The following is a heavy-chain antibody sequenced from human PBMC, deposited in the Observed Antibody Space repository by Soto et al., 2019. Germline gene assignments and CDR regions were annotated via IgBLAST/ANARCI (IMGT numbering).Heavy chain of an antibody. CDR3: ARVSAPPSPAYMAV. CDR2: IIPILGIA. CDR1: GGTFSSCS. Sequence: VRVSSSASGGTFSSCSISCVRQAPGQGLEWRGRIIPILGIANYAQKFQGRVTITADKATSTAYTELSSLRSEDTAVYYCARVSAPPSPAYMAVWGKGTTATVSS. D-gene: IGHD2-2*01. J-gene: IGHJ6*03. V-gene: IGHV1-69*02.